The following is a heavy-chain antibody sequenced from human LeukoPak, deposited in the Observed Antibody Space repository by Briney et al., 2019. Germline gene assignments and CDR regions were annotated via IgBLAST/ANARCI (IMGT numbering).Heavy chain of an antibody. J-gene: IGHJ6*03. CDR2: IWFDGSNK. Sequence: GGSLRLSCAASGFTFSAYGMHWVRQAPGKGLEWVAVIWFDGSNKYYADSVKGRFTISRDNSKNTLYLQMNSLRAEDTAVYYCAKDGAGIAARVGYYYYYMDVWGKGTTVTVSS. D-gene: IGHD6-6*01. CDR1: GFTFSAYG. V-gene: IGHV3-33*06. CDR3: AKDGAGIAARVGYYYYYMDV.